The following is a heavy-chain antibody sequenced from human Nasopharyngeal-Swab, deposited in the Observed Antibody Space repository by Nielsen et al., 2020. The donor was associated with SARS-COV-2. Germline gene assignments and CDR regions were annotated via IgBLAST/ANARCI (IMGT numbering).Heavy chain of an antibody. Sequence: GESLKISCAVSGFTFSDYDMHWVRQATGKGLEWVSAIGTGGDTYYPGSVKGRFTISRENAKNSLYLQMNSLRAGDTAVYYCARAPPHYDFWSGYTGGGSYLGYWGQETLVPSPQ. CDR1: GFTFSDYD. V-gene: IGHV3-13*01. J-gene: IGHJ4*02. CDR2: IGTGGDT. CDR3: ARAPPHYDFWSGYTGGGSYLGY. D-gene: IGHD3-3*01.